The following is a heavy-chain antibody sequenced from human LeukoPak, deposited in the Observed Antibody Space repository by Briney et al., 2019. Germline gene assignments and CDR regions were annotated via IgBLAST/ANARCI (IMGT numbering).Heavy chain of an antibody. CDR2: ISDSGTNI. J-gene: IGHJ4*02. V-gene: IGHV3-23*01. CDR1: GFSFSTHA. CDR3: GYGSGISYNYDY. D-gene: IGHD3-10*01. Sequence: GGSLRLSCAASGFSFSTHAMNWVRQAPGQGLDWVSAISDSGTNIYYADSVKGRFTISRDNSKKTVYLQMNSLRVEDTAVYYCGYGSGISYNYDYWGQGTLVTVSS.